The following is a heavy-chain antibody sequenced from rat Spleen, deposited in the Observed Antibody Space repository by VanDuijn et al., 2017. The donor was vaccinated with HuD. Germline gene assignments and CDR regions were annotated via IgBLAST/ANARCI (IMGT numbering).Heavy chain of an antibody. Sequence: QVQLKESGPGLVQPSQTLSLTCTVSGFSLTSYNVHWVRQPIGKGLEWMGVIWTGGSTEYNSTLKSRLTISRDTSKSQVFLEMNSLQTEDTAIYFCTSPFRWFAYWGQGTLVTVSS. CDR3: TSPFRWFAY. CDR1: GFSLTSYN. V-gene: IGHV2-30*01. J-gene: IGHJ3*01. CDR2: IWTGGST.